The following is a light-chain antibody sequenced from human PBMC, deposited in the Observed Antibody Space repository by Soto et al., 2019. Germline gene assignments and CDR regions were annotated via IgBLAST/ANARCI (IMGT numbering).Light chain of an antibody. J-gene: IGKJ1*01. CDR1: QSTSNY. V-gene: IGKV1-5*03. CDR3: QQYNSYSWT. CDR2: KAS. Sequence: DIQMTQCLSTLFVFVGDRVTIACRASQSTSNYLAWYQQKPGKAPKLLIYKASSLESGVPSRFSGSGSGTEFTLTISSLQPYDFATYYCQQYNSYSWTFGQGTKVDIK.